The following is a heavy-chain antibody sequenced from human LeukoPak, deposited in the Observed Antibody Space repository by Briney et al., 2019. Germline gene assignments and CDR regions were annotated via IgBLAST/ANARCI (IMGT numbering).Heavy chain of an antibody. Sequence: GGSPRLSCAASGFTFSSYAMSWVRQAPGKGLEWVSGITGSGGITYYAASVKGRFTISRDNSKNTLYLQMNSLRTEDTALYYCAKGFRYFDYWGQGTLVTVPS. D-gene: IGHD3-9*01. CDR1: GFTFSSYA. J-gene: IGHJ4*02. V-gene: IGHV3-23*01. CDR3: AKGFRYFDY. CDR2: ITGSGGIT.